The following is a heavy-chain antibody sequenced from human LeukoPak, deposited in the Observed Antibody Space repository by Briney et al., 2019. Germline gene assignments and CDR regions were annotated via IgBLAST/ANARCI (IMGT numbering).Heavy chain of an antibody. CDR3: AKKAYTYQGNWFDP. CDR1: GLTFTSYA. Sequence: PGGSLRLSCAASGLTFTSYAMNWVRQAPGKGLEWVSSISSSSRDINYADSVKGRFTISRDNAWNSLYLQMNSLRAEDTAVYYCAKKAYTYQGNWFDPWGQGTLVTVSS. J-gene: IGHJ5*02. D-gene: IGHD5-18*01. V-gene: IGHV3-21*04. CDR2: ISSSSRDI.